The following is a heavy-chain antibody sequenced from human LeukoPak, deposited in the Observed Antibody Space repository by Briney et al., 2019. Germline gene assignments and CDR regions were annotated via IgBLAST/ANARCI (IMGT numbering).Heavy chain of an antibody. CDR3: ATDYGDHEDNY. D-gene: IGHD4-17*01. J-gene: IGHJ4*02. CDR1: GFTISDTY. CDR2: IYSGGST. Sequence: GGSLRLSCAASGFTISDTYMSWVRQAPGKGLEWVSIIYSGGSTDYAASVKGRFIISRDNTKNTLNLQMNSLRDEDTAVYYCATDYGDHEDNYWGQGTLVTVSS. V-gene: IGHV3-66*01.